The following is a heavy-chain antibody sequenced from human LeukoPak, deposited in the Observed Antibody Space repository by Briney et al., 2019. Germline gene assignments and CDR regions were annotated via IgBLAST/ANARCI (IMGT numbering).Heavy chain of an antibody. CDR2: MNPNSGNT. V-gene: IGHV1-8*01. CDR1: GYTFTSYD. CDR3: ATLIGCGGDCYTFDY. J-gene: IGHJ4*02. Sequence: ASVKVSCKASGYTFTSYDINWVRQATGQGLEWMGWMNPNSGNTGYAQKFQGRATMTRNTSISTAYMELSSLRSEDTAVYYCATLIGCGGDCYTFDYWGQGTLVTVSS. D-gene: IGHD2-21*01.